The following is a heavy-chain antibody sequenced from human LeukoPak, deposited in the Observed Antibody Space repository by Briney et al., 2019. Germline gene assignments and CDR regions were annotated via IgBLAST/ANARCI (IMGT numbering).Heavy chain of an antibody. D-gene: IGHD3-3*01. Sequence: GGSLRLSCAASGFTFSSYEMNWVRRAPGKGLEWVSYISSSGSTIYYADSVKGRFTISRDNAKNSLYLQMNSLRAEDTAVYYCAGSIFGVVPLFDYWGQGTLVTVSS. J-gene: IGHJ4*02. CDR2: ISSSGSTI. V-gene: IGHV3-48*03. CDR1: GFTFSSYE. CDR3: AGSIFGVVPLFDY.